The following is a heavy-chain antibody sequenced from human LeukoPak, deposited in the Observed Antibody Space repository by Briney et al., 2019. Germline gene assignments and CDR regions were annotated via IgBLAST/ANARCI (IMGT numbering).Heavy chain of an antibody. Sequence: PGGSLRLSCAASGFTFSSYSMTWVRQAPGKGLEWVSSISSSSSYIYYADSVKGRFTISRDNAKNSLYLQMNSLRAEDTAVYYCASELTGTGAYWGQGTLVTVSS. CDR3: ASELTGTGAY. CDR2: ISSSSSYI. V-gene: IGHV3-21*01. CDR1: GFTFSSYS. D-gene: IGHD1-20*01. J-gene: IGHJ4*02.